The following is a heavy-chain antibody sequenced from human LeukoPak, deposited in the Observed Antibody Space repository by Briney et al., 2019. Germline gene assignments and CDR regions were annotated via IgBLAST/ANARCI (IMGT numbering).Heavy chain of an antibody. CDR1: GFTFSSFA. CDR2: ITSNGGST. Sequence: PGGSLTLSCSASGFTFSSFAMHWVRQAPGKGLEYVSLITSNGGSTNYAHSVKGRFTISRDDSKNTLYLQMNSLRPEDTAMYFCVKDLTGSWAFDVWGQGTMVTVSS. CDR3: VKDLTGSWAFDV. J-gene: IGHJ3*01. D-gene: IGHD7-27*01. V-gene: IGHV3-64D*09.